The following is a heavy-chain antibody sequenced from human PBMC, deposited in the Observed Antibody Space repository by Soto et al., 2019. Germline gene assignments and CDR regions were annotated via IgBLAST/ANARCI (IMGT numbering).Heavy chain of an antibody. V-gene: IGHV1-3*01. D-gene: IGHD3-22*01. CDR2: INAGNGNT. Sequence: GASVKVSCKASGYTFTSYAMHWVRQAPGQRLERMGWINAGNGNTKYSQKFQGRVTITRDTSASTAYMELSSLRSEDTAVYYCAMNTMIVVVPMGPSDEYYYYGMDVWGQGTTVTVSS. CDR3: AMNTMIVVVPMGPSDEYYYYGMDV. CDR1: GYTFTSYA. J-gene: IGHJ6*02.